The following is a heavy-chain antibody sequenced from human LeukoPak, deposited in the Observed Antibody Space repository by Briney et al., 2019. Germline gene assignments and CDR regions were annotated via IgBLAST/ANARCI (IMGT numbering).Heavy chain of an antibody. J-gene: IGHJ4*02. CDR1: GGSISSGGYY. Sequence: TSETLSLTCTVSGGSISSGGYYWSWIRQHPGKGLEWIGYIYYSGSTYYNPSLKSRVTISVDTSKNQFSLKLSSVTAADTAVYYCARARIVVVPAAIRLIIYFDYWGQGTLVTVSS. D-gene: IGHD2-2*01. CDR2: IYYSGST. V-gene: IGHV4-31*03. CDR3: ARARIVVVPAAIRLIIYFDY.